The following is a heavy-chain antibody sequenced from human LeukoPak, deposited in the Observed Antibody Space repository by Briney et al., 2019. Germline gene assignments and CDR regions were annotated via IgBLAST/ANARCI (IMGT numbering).Heavy chain of an antibody. J-gene: IGHJ4*02. CDR3: ARGRRVRGVNSFGY. CDR2: MNPNSGNT. CDR1: GCTFTSYD. V-gene: IGHV1-8*01. Sequence: ASVKVSCKASGCTFTSYDINWVRQATGQGLEWMGWMNPNSGNTGYAQKFQGRVTMTRNTSISTAYMELSSLRFEDTAVYYCARGRRVRGVNSFGYWGQGTLVTVSS. D-gene: IGHD3-10*01.